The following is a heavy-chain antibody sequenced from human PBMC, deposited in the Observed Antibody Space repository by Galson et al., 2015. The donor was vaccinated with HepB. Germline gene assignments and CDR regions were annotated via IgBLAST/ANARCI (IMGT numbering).Heavy chain of an antibody. CDR3: ASFRVGATGVDY. CDR2: IDPSDSYT. Sequence: QSGAEVKKPGESLRISCKGSGSSFTNYWISWVRQMPGKGLEWMGRIDPSDSYTNYSPSFQGHVTISADKSIGTAYLQWSSLKASDTAMYYCASFRVGATGVDYWGQGTLVTVSS. D-gene: IGHD1-26*01. V-gene: IGHV5-10-1*01. CDR1: GSSFTNYW. J-gene: IGHJ4*02.